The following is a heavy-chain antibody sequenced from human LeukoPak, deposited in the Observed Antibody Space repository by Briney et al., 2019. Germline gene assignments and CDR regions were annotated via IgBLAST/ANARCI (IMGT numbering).Heavy chain of an antibody. CDR1: GYTFTSYD. J-gene: IGHJ4*02. D-gene: IGHD3-10*01. Sequence: ASVKVSCKASGYTFTSYDINWVRQATGQGLEWMGWMNPNSGNTGYAQKFQGRVTITRNTSISAAYMELSSLRSEDTAVYYCARAKPKNMVRGLIMRRESRYYFDYWGQGTLVTVSS. CDR3: ARAKPKNMVRGLIMRRESRYYFDY. V-gene: IGHV1-8*03. CDR2: MNPNSGNT.